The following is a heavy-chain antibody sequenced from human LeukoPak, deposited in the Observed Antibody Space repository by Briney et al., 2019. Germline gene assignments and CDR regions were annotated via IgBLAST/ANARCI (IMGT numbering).Heavy chain of an antibody. CDR2: IQYDGSQK. Sequence: PGGSLRLSCAASGVSFSGYAMDWVRQAPGKGLEWVAFIQYDGSQKSYVDSVKGRFTTSRDNSKNTLYLQMNSLRAEDTALYYCASGYNYGFDYWGQGTLVTVSS. CDR1: GVSFSGYA. V-gene: IGHV3-30*02. J-gene: IGHJ4*02. D-gene: IGHD5-24*01. CDR3: ASGYNYGFDY.